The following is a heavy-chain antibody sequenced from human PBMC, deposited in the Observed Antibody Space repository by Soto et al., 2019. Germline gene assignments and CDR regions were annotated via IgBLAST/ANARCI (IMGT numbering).Heavy chain of an antibody. J-gene: IGHJ3*01. Sequence: QITLKESGPTLVKPTQTLTLTCTFSGFSLTTSGRGVGWIRQPPGKALEWLALFFWGADKRYSPSLKTRLTISKDTAKNPVVLTMTNMGPEDTATYYCAPRLAIMDDCDVCGQWTVVPVSS. D-gene: IGHD3-16*01. CDR1: GFSLTTSGRG. V-gene: IGHV2-5*02. CDR3: APRLAIMDDCDV. CDR2: FFWGADK.